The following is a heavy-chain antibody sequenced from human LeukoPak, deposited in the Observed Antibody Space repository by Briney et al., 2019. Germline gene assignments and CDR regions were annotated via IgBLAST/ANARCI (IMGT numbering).Heavy chain of an antibody. V-gene: IGHV1-8*01. CDR2: MNPNSGNT. J-gene: IGHJ6*03. D-gene: IGHD3-3*01. CDR1: GYTFTSYD. Sequence: ASVKVSCKASGYTFTSYDINWVRQATGQGLEWMGWMNPNSGNTGCAQKFQGRVTMTRNTSISTAYMELSSLRSEDTAVYYCARGPRQQLLRFLEWSVYYYMDVWGKGTTVTVSS. CDR3: ARGPRQQLLRFLEWSVYYYMDV.